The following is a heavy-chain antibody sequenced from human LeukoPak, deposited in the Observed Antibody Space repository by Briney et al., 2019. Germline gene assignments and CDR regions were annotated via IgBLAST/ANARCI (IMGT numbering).Heavy chain of an antibody. CDR3: ARGRRLVVVPAALRWFDP. CDR1: GGSFSGYY. J-gene: IGHJ5*02. V-gene: IGHV4-34*01. Sequence: SETLSLTCAVYGGSFSGYYWSWIRQPPGKGLEWIGEINHSGSTNYNPSLKSRVTISVDTSKNQFSLKLSSVTAADTAVYYCARGRRLVVVPAALRWFDPWGQGTLVTVSS. CDR2: INHSGST. D-gene: IGHD2-2*01.